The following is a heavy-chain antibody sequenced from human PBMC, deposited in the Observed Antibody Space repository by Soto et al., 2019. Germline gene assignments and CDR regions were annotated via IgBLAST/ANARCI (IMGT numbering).Heavy chain of an antibody. D-gene: IGHD3-10*01. CDR2: IIPIFGTA. V-gene: IGHV1-69*01. J-gene: IGHJ3*02. CDR3: ARESITMVREEIVEDAFDI. CDR1: GGTFSSYA. Sequence: QVQLVQSGAEVKKPGSSVKVSCKASGGTFSSYAISWVRQAPGQGLEWMGGIIPIFGTANYAQKFQGGLTITADESTSTAYMELSGLGSEDTAIYYCARESITMVREEIVEDAFDIWGLGTMVTVSS.